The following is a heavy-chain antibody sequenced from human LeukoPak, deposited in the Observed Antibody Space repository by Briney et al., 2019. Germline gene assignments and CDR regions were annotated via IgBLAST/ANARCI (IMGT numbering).Heavy chain of an antibody. Sequence: PSQNLSLTCTVSGGSISTGREYWSWIRQPAGKGLEWIGRVYATGSTNYSPSLKSRATISLDPSKNQFSLKLSSVTAADTAMYYCARLAPYSSGPHFDYWGQGILVTVSS. V-gene: IGHV4-61*02. CDR1: GGSISTGREY. CDR2: VYATGST. J-gene: IGHJ4*02. D-gene: IGHD6-19*01. CDR3: ARLAPYSSGPHFDY.